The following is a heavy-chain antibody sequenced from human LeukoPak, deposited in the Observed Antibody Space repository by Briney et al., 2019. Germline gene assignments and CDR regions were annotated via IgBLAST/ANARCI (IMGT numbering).Heavy chain of an antibody. CDR3: ARARARSELDY. J-gene: IGHJ4*02. Sequence: SETLSLTCTVYGGSFSGYYWSWIRQPPGKGLEWIGEINHSGSTNYNPSLKSRVTISVDTSKNQFSLKLSSVTAADTAVYYCARARARSELDYWGQGTLVTVSS. CDR2: INHSGST. CDR1: GGSFSGYY. V-gene: IGHV4-34*01.